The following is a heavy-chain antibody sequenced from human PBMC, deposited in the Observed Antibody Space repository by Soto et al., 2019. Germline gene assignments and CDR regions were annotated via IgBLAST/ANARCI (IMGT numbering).Heavy chain of an antibody. Sequence: QVQLVQSGAEVKKPGASVKVSCKASGYTFTSYDIHWVRQATGHGLEWMGWMNPNSGNTGYAQKFQGRVTMTRNTSMSTAYMELSSLRSEDTAVYYCARGINYYDSGDDAFDIWGQGTMVTVSS. CDR3: ARGINYYDSGDDAFDI. CDR2: MNPNSGNT. CDR1: GYTFTSYD. D-gene: IGHD3-10*01. J-gene: IGHJ3*02. V-gene: IGHV1-8*01.